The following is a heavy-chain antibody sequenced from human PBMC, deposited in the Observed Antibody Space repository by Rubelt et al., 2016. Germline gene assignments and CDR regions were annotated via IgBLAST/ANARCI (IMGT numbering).Heavy chain of an antibody. J-gene: IGHJ6*02. CDR3: ARLGVEMATTLLYYYYGMDV. CDR2: IDHSGST. Sequence: QVQLQQWGAGLLKPSETLSLTCAVYGGSFRGYYWSWLRQPPGKGLEWIGEIDHSGSTNYNQSLKSRVTISVVTPKNQFARKLSSVTAADTAVEYCARLGVEMATTLLYYYYGMDVWGQGTTVTVSS. V-gene: IGHV4-34*01. CDR1: GGSFRGYY. D-gene: IGHD5-24*01.